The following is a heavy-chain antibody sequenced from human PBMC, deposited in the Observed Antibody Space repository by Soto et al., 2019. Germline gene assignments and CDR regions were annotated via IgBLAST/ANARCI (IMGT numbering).Heavy chain of an antibody. V-gene: IGHV1-18*01. CDR1: GYTFTSYG. CDR3: ARGCILCSRAASTLFDY. D-gene: IGHD3-10*02. J-gene: IGHJ4*02. CDR2: ISAYNGNI. Sequence: QVQLVQSGAEVKKPGASVKVSCKASGYTFTSYGISWVRQAPRQGLEWMGWISAYNGNINYAQKLQGRVTMTTDTSTSTAYMELRSRRSDDTAVYYCARGCILCSRAASTLFDYWGQGTLVTVSS.